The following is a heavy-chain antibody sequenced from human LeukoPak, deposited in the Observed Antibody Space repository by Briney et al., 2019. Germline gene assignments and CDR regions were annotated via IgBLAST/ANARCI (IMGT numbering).Heavy chain of an antibody. D-gene: IGHD2-2*01. Sequence: GGSLRLSCAASGFTFSSYAMHWVRQAPGKGLEWVSAISGSGGSTYYADSVKGRFTISRDNSKNTLYLQMNSLRAEDTAVYYCAKVPNRLVVPYYFDYWGQGTLVTVSS. CDR3: AKVPNRLVVPYYFDY. CDR1: GFTFSSYA. CDR2: ISGSGGST. V-gene: IGHV3-23*01. J-gene: IGHJ4*02.